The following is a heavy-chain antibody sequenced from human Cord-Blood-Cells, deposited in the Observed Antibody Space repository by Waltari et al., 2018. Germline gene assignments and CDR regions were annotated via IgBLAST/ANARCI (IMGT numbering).Heavy chain of an antibody. CDR1: GYSFTSYW. CDR3: ARHKTPSYYYYYYMDV. CDR2: SYPGDSDT. J-gene: IGHJ6*03. V-gene: IGHV5-51*01. Sequence: EVQLVQSGAEVKKPGESLKISCKGPGYSFTSYWIGWVRQMPGKGLEWMGISYPGDSDTRYSPSFQGQVTISADKSISTAYLQWSSLKASDTAMYYCARHKTPSYYYYYYMDVWGKGTTVTVSS.